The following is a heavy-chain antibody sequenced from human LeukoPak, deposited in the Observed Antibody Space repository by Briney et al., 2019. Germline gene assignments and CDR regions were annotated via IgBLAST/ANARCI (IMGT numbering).Heavy chain of an antibody. V-gene: IGHV1-18*01. J-gene: IGHJ4*02. Sequence: ASVKVSCKASGYTFTSYGISWVRQAPGQGLEWMGWISAYNGNTNYAQKLQGRVTMTTDTSTSTAYMELRSLRSDDTAVYYCARDSSHSGSYYLNYWGQGTLVTVSS. D-gene: IGHD1-26*01. CDR3: ARDSSHSGSYYLNY. CDR2: ISAYNGNT. CDR1: GYTFTSYG.